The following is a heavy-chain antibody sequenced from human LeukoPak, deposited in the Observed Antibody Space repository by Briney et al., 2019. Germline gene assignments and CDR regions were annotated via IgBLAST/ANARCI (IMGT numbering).Heavy chain of an antibody. J-gene: IGHJ4*02. V-gene: IGHV3-23*01. CDR3: LGSSWGY. CDR1: GFTFSSYA. D-gene: IGHD6-13*01. CDR2: ISGSGGST. Sequence: GGSLRLSCAASGFTFSSYAMSWVRQAPGKGLEWVSAISGSGGSTYYADSVKGRFTISRDNSKNTLYLQMNSLRAEETGEYYCLGSSWGYWGQGTLVTVSS.